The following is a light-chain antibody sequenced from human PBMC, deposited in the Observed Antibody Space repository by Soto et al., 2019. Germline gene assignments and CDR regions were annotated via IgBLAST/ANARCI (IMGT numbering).Light chain of an antibody. CDR3: TFSTSSSTYV. J-gene: IGLJ1*01. Sequence: QSVLTQPPSVSGSPGQSVTISCTGTSSDVGSYNRVSWYQQPPGTAPKLMLYEVSNRPSGVPDRFSGSKSGNTSSLTISGLQAEDEADYYCTFSTSSSTYVFGTGTKLTVL. V-gene: IGLV2-18*01. CDR1: SSDVGSYNR. CDR2: EVS.